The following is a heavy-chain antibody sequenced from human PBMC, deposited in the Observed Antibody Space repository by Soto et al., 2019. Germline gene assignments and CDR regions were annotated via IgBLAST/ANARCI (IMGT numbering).Heavy chain of an antibody. Sequence: EVQLVESGGGLVQPGGSLRLSGAASGFTFSDHYMDWVRQAPGQGLEWVGRARNKVNGYTTAYAASVKGRFTISRDDSKISLYLQMNSLKAEDTAVYFCARLMGTSFDLWGQGTLVTFSS. CDR1: GFTFSDHY. J-gene: IGHJ4*02. V-gene: IGHV3-72*01. CDR2: ARNKVNGYTT. CDR3: ARLMGTSFDL. D-gene: IGHD2-8*01.